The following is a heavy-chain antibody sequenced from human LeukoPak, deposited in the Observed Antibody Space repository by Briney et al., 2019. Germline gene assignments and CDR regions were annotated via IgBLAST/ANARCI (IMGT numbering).Heavy chain of an antibody. CDR2: ISSSGSTI. J-gene: IGHJ4*02. D-gene: IGHD6-13*01. V-gene: IGHV3-11*04. CDR3: ARDGRLGYSSSPEFDY. CDR1: GFTFSDYY. Sequence: GGSLRLSCAASGFTFSDYYMSWIRQAPGKGLEWVSYISSSGSTIYYADSVKGRFTISRDNAKNTLYLQMNSLRAEDTAVYYCARDGRLGYSSSPEFDYWAQGPLVPVSS.